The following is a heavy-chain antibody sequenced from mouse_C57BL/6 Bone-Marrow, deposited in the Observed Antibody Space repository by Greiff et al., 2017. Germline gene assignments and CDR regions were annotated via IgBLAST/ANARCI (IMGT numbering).Heavy chain of an antibody. Sequence: EVQVVESGPELVKPGDSVKISCKASGYSFTGYFMNWVMQSHGKSLEWIGRINPYNGDTFYNQKFKGKATLTVDKSSSTAHMELRSLTSEDSAVYYCARPYGNDWYFDVWGTGTTVTVSS. V-gene: IGHV1-20*01. CDR1: GYSFTGYF. CDR2: INPYNGDT. CDR3: ARPYGNDWYFDV. D-gene: IGHD2-10*02. J-gene: IGHJ1*03.